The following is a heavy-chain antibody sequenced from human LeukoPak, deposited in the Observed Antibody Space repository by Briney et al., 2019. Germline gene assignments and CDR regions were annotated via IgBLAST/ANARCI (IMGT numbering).Heavy chain of an antibody. CDR2: MNPNSGNT. J-gene: IGHJ4*02. Sequence: ASVKVSCKASGYTFTSYDINWVRQATGQGLEWMGWMNPNSGNTGYAQKFQGRVTITRNTSISTAYMELSSLRSEDTAVYYCARVEAPGYYDFWSGYSRQFDYWGQGTLVTVSS. V-gene: IGHV1-8*03. CDR1: GYTFTSYD. D-gene: IGHD3-3*01. CDR3: ARVEAPGYYDFWSGYSRQFDY.